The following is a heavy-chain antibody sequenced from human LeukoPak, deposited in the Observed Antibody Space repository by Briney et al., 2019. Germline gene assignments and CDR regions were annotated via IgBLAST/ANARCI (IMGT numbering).Heavy chain of an antibody. D-gene: IGHD1-26*01. CDR3: ARDQTKWEPLRRRDYYYMDV. Sequence: PGGSLRLSCAASGFTFNSYWMSWVRQAPGKGLGGVANIKQYGSEKYYVDSVKGRFTISRDNAKNSLYLQMNSLRAEDTAVYYCARDQTKWEPLRRRDYYYMDVWGKGTTVTVSS. J-gene: IGHJ6*03. CDR1: GFTFNSYW. V-gene: IGHV3-7*01. CDR2: IKQYGSEK.